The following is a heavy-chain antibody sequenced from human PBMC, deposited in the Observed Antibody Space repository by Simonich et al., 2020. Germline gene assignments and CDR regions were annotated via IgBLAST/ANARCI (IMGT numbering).Heavy chain of an antibody. V-gene: IGHV3-30*07. CDR3: AREGAGNDAFDI. D-gene: IGHD1-26*01. Sequence: QVQLVESGGGVVQPGRSLRLSCAASGFTFSSYARHCVRQAQGKGLEWVASISYDGINKYYADSVKGRFTISRDNANNTLYLQMNSLRAEDTAVYYCAREGAGNDAFDIWGQGTMVTVSS. CDR1: GFTFSSYA. J-gene: IGHJ3*02. CDR2: ISYDGINK.